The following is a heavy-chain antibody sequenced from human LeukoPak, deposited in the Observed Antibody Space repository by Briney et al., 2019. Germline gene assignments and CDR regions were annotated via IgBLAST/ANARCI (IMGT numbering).Heavy chain of an antibody. Sequence: GGSLRLSCATSGFTFDDYGMSWVRHTPWKGPKPVTRINWNGGSTGYADSVKGRFTISRDNAKNSLYLQMNSLRAEDTALYYCARVQSVIAVAGRIDYWGQGTLVTVSS. CDR1: GFTFDDYG. J-gene: IGHJ4*02. CDR2: INWNGGST. CDR3: ARVQSVIAVAGRIDY. D-gene: IGHD6-19*01. V-gene: IGHV3-20*04.